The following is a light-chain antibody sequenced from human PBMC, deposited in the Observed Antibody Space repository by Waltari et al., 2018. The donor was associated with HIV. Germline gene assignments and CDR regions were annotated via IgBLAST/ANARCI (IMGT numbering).Light chain of an antibody. Sequence: QPALAQPASVSGSPGQSLTISCTGTDRDIGEFNFVSWYPQIPGMAPKLFIYDVSHRPSGISDRFSGSKSGNTASLSISGLQAEDEANYFCVSYTGGTVWVFGGGTALTVL. CDR3: VSYTGGTVWV. CDR2: DVS. CDR1: DRDIGEFNF. J-gene: IGLJ3*02. V-gene: IGLV2-14*03.